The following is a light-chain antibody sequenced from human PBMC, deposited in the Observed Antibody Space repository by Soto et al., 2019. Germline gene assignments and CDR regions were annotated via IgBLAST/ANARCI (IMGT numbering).Light chain of an antibody. V-gene: IGLV2-14*01. CDR1: SSDVGGYNY. CDR3: SSYTTSSSLV. CDR2: DVS. J-gene: IGLJ2*01. Sequence: QSALTQPASVSGSPGQSITISCTGTSSDVGGYNYVSWYQQHPGKAPKLMIYDVSNRPSGVSNRFSGSKSGNTASRTISGAQAEEVADYFCSSYTTSSSLVFRGGTKLTVL.